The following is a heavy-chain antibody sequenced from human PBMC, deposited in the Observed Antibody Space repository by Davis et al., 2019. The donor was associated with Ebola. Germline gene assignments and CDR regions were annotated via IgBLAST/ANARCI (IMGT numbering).Heavy chain of an antibody. Sequence: AASVKVSCKASGYTFTNYYMHWVRQAPGQGLEWMGRINPNSGGTNYAQKFQGRVTITRDTSASTAYMELSSLRSEDTAVYFCARDEFDYWGQGTLVTVSS. CDR1: GYTFTNYY. CDR3: ARDEFDY. CDR2: INPNSGGT. J-gene: IGHJ4*02. V-gene: IGHV1-2*06.